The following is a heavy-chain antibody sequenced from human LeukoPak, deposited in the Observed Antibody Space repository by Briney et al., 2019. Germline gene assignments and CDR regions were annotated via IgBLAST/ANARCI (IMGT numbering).Heavy chain of an antibody. J-gene: IGHJ4*02. CDR1: GFTFSDYY. Sequence: GGSLRLSCAASGFTFSDYYMSWIRQAPGKGLEWVSYISSGSHIHYADSVKGRFTISGDNAENSLYLQMSSLRAEDTAVYYCARRPYSNSWHYFDYWGQGTLVTVSS. CDR3: ARRPYSNSWHYFDY. V-gene: IGHV3-11*04. D-gene: IGHD6-13*01. CDR2: ISSGSHI.